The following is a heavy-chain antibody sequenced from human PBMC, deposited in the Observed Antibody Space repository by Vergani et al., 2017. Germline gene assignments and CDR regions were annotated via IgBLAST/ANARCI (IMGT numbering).Heavy chain of an antibody. CDR1: EYSFGNYW. CDR3: AAAWITMVRGVHAFDI. D-gene: IGHD3-10*01. J-gene: IGHJ3*02. Sequence: EVELVQSGPEMRKPGESLKISCKGSEYSFGNYWIGWVRQMPGKGLEWMGIIYPADSDTRYSPSFQGQVTISADMSTSTAYMELSSLRSEDTAVYYCAAAWITMVRGVHAFDIWGQGTMVTVSS. CDR2: IYPADSDT. V-gene: IGHV5-51*03.